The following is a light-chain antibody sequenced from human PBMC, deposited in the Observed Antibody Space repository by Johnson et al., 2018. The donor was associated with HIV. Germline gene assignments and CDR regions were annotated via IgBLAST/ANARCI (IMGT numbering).Light chain of an antibody. V-gene: IGLV1-51*02. Sequence: QAVLTQPPSVSAAPGQKVTISCSGSSSNIGNNYVSWYQQLPGTAPKLLIYENNKRPSGIPDRFSGSKSGTSATLGITGLQTGDEADYYCGTWDYSLSGYVFGYGTKVTVL. J-gene: IGLJ1*01. CDR2: ENN. CDR3: GTWDYSLSGYV. CDR1: SSNIGNNY.